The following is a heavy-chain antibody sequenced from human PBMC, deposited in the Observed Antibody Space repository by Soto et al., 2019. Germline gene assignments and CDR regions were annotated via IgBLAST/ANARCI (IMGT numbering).Heavy chain of an antibody. V-gene: IGHV3-30*18. CDR2: ISHDGNDR. Sequence: VELVESGGGVVQPGRSLRLSCEASGCSFSAYGMHWVRQAPGKWLEWVAAISHDGNDRYYADSVKGRFTISRDNSKNTLYLQMNSLRSEDAAIYYCPKGTAVPYPWFDSWGQGTMVTVSS. CDR3: PKGTAVPYPWFDS. D-gene: IGHD6-19*01. J-gene: IGHJ5*01. CDR1: GCSFSAYG.